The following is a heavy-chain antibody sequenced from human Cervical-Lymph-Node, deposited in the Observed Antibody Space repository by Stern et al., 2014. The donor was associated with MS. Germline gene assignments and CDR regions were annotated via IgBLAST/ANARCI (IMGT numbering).Heavy chain of an antibody. CDR1: GGTFNNYA. CDR2: IIPIFGTT. CDR3: ARGPVAEDTSSSWFDY. J-gene: IGHJ4*02. V-gene: IGHV1-69*01. D-gene: IGHD6-19*01. Sequence: MQLVESGADVKKPGSSVKVSCKASGGTFNNYAISWVRQAPGQGLEWMGGIIPIFGTTNYAQKFQGRVTIIEDESTTTAYMELRGLTSEDTAVYSCARGPVAEDTSSSWFDYWGQGTLVTVSS.